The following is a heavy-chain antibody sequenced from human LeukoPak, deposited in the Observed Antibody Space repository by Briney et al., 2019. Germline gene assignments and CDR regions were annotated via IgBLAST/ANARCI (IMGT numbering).Heavy chain of an antibody. CDR2: IYPGDSDT. CDR1: GYSFNAYY. D-gene: IGHD5-24*01. V-gene: IGHV5-51*01. CDR3: ARPRGRDGYNSVVDY. Sequence: GESLKISCKGSGYSFNAYYIAWVRQMPGKDLEWMGAIYPGDSDTTYSPSLQGQVTISADKSISTAYLQWSSLKASDTAMYYCARPRGRDGYNSVVDYWGQGTLVTVSS. J-gene: IGHJ4*02.